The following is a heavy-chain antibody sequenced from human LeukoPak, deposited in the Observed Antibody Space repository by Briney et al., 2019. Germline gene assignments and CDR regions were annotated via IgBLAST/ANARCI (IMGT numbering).Heavy chain of an antibody. V-gene: IGHV3-23*01. J-gene: IGHJ4*02. Sequence: RASLRLSCAASGFTFSSYAMSWVRQAPGKGLEWVSAISGSGGSTYYADSVKGRFTISRDNSKNTLYLQMNSLRAEDTAVYYCAKDLGYCSSTSCYDVDYWGQGTLVTVSS. CDR3: AKDLGYCSSTSCYDVDY. CDR2: ISGSGGST. D-gene: IGHD2-2*01. CDR1: GFTFSSYA.